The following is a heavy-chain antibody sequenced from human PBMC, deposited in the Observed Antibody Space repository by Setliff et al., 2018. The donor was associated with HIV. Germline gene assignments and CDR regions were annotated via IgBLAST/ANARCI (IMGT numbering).Heavy chain of an antibody. V-gene: IGHV3-15*01. CDR3: TREIRDGYPRSSN. D-gene: IGHD3-10*01. J-gene: IGHJ4*02. CDR1: GFTFSKTW. CDR2: IKSNIDGGTR. Sequence: GGSLRLSCAASGFTFSKTWMTWVRQAPGKGLEWVGRIKSNIDGGTRDYAAPVKGRFTISRDDSKNTVYLQLTTLRTEDTGFYFCTREIRDGYPRSSNWGQGTLVTVSS.